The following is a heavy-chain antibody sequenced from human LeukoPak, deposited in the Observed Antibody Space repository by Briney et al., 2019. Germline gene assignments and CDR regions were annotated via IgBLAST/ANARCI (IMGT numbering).Heavy chain of an antibody. CDR2: ISYDGSNK. Sequence: GGSLRLCCAASGFTFSSYGMHWVRQAPGKGLEWVAVISYDGSNKYYADSVKGRFTISRDNSKNTLYLQMNSLRAEDTAVYYCAKSQGVDCSSTSCYYYYGMDVWGQGTTVTVSS. V-gene: IGHV3-30*18. CDR3: AKSQGVDCSSTSCYYYYGMDV. CDR1: GFTFSSYG. D-gene: IGHD2-2*01. J-gene: IGHJ6*02.